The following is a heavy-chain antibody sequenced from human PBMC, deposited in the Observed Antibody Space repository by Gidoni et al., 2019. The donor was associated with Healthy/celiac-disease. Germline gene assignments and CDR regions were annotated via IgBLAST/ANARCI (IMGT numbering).Heavy chain of an antibody. J-gene: IGHJ6*02. CDR2: IYTSGST. D-gene: IGHD3-10*01. Sequence: QVQLQESGPGLVKPSQTLSLTCTVSGCSICSGRYYWSWIRQPAGKGLEWIGRIYTSGSTNYNPSLKSRVTISVDTSKNQFSLKLSSVTAADTAVYYCARDGRGMVRGNAYYGMDVWGQGTTVTVSS. CDR3: ARDGRGMVRGNAYYGMDV. CDR1: GCSICSGRYY. V-gene: IGHV4-61*02.